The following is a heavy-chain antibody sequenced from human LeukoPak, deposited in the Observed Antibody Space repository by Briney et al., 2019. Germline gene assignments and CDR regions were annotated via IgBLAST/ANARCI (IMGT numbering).Heavy chain of an antibody. J-gene: IGHJ4*02. V-gene: IGHV3-74*01. D-gene: IGHD2-2*01. CDR2: INSDGSWT. CDR1: GNYW. Sequence: GGSLRLSCAASGNYWMHWVRQAPGKGLVWVSHINSDGSWTGYADSVKGRFTISRDNAKNMVYLHMNSLRVDDTAVYYCVSFYETYWGRGTLVTVSS. CDR3: VSFYETY.